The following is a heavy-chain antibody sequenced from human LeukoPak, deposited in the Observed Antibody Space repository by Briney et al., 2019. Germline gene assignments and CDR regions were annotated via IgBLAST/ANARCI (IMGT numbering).Heavy chain of an antibody. Sequence: SETLSLTCAVYGGSFSGYYWSWIRQPPVKGLEWIREINHSGSTNYNPSLKSRVTISVDTSKNQFSLKLSSVTAADTAVYYCARGRYVWGSSPYYFDYWGQGTLVTVSS. V-gene: IGHV4-34*01. CDR2: INHSGST. D-gene: IGHD3-16*01. CDR1: GGSFSGYY. J-gene: IGHJ4*02. CDR3: ARGRYVWGSSPYYFDY.